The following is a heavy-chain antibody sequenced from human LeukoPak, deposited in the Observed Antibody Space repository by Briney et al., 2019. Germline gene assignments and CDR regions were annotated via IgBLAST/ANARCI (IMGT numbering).Heavy chain of an antibody. J-gene: IGHJ5*02. D-gene: IGHD2-21*01. V-gene: IGHV1-2*02. CDR2: INPSSGGT. CDR3: ARADRLHGGPYLIGP. Sequence: ASVKVSCKTSGYSFTDYYMHWVRQAPGQGLEWMGWINPSSGGTSSAQKFQGRLTMTRDTSITTVYMEVRWLTSDDTAVYYCARADRLHGGPYLIGPWGQGTLVTVSS. CDR1: GYSFTDYY.